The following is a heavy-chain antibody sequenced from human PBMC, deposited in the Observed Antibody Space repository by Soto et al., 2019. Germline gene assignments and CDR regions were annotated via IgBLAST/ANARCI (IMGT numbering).Heavy chain of an antibody. V-gene: IGHV3-23*01. CDR3: AKQAFTTNSGKSFDP. CDR2: ISGSGDRT. Sequence: GGSLRLSCAASGFTFSTYAMSWVRQAPGKGLEWVSAISGSGDRTYYADSVKGRFTISRDNSKNTLYLEMNSLRAEDTAVYHCAKQAFTTNSGKSFDPWGQGTLVTVSS. D-gene: IGHD1-26*01. CDR1: GFTFSTYA. J-gene: IGHJ5*02.